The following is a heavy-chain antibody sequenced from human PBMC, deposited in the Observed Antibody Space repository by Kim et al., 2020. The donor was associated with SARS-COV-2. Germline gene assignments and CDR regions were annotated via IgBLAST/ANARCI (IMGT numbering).Heavy chain of an antibody. Sequence: GSKKYYADSVEGRFTISRDNSKTILSVQMNSLRVEDTAVYYCARDRGATGACPVYWGRGTLVTVSS. D-gene: IGHD1-26*01. J-gene: IGHJ4*02. V-gene: IGHV3-33*01. CDR3: ARDRGATGACPVY. CDR2: GSKK.